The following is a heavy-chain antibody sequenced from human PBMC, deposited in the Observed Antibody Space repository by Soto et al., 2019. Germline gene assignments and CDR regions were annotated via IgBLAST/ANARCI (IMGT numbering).Heavy chain of an antibody. CDR1: GGSISSGGYS. D-gene: IGHD3-10*01. CDR3: ARGVRSSGSAGYGMDV. J-gene: IGHJ6*02. V-gene: IGHV4-30-2*01. Sequence: PSETLSLTCAVSGGSISSGGYSWSWIRQPPGKGLEWIGYIYHSGSTYYNPSLKSRVTISVDRSKNQFSLKLSSVTAADTAVYYCARGVRSSGSAGYGMDVWGQGTTVTVSS. CDR2: IYHSGST.